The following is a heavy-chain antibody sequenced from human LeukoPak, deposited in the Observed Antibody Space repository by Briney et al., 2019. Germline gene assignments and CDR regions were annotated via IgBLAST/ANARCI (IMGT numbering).Heavy chain of an antibody. CDR2: ISYDGSNK. CDR3: ARGHTPNVVSATPY. V-gene: IGHV3-30-3*01. D-gene: IGHD2-15*01. Sequence: GGSLRFSCVASGFTFSSFAMHWVRQTPGKGLEWVAVISYDGSNKYYADSVQGRFTISRDNSKNTLYLQVGSLRVEDTAVYYCARGHTPNVVSATPYWGQGTLVTV. CDR1: GFTFSSFA. J-gene: IGHJ4*02.